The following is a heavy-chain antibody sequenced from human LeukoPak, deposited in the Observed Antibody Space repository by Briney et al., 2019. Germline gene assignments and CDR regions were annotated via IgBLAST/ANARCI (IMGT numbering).Heavy chain of an antibody. CDR2: ISGSGSGDST. D-gene: IGHD4-17*01. CDR1: GFTFSSYV. V-gene: IGHV3-23*01. CDR3: ANRAVTRVFDY. Sequence: GGSLRLSCAASGFTFSSYVMSWVRQAPGKGLEWVSAISGSGSGDSTYYADSVKGRFTISRDNSKNTLYLQMNSLRAGDTAVYYCANRAVTRVFDYWGQGTLVTVSS. J-gene: IGHJ4*02.